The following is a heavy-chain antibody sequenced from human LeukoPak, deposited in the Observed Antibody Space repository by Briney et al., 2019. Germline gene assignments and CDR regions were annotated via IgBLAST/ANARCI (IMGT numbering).Heavy chain of an antibody. CDR2: ISTNNGNT. CDR1: GYSFTNYA. D-gene: IGHD2-2*01. J-gene: IGHJ4*02. V-gene: IGHV1-18*01. Sequence: ASVTVSCAASGYSFTNYAFSWVRQAPGQGLEWMGWISTNNGNTKYAQKFQGRVTMTTDTSTRTAYMELGSLRSDDTAMYYCARDVTPVHCTSVSCPYGGYFDYWGQGVLVTVSS. CDR3: ARDVTPVHCTSVSCPYGGYFDY.